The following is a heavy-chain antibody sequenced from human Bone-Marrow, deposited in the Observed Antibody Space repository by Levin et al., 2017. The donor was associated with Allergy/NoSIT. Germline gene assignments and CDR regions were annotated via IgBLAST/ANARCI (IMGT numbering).Heavy chain of an antibody. V-gene: IGHV4-39*01. CDR3: ARHAPTGAWFPSLGF. CDR2: IFYTGST. Sequence: PSETLSLTCTVSGASISSSTFFWAWIRQPPGKGLEWIGSIFYTGSTYYNPSLESRVTMSVQTPKNQFSLRLHSVIAADTAVYFCARHAPTGAWFPSLGFWGQGSLVTVSS. D-gene: IGHD1-14*01. J-gene: IGHJ4*02. CDR1: GASISSSTFF.